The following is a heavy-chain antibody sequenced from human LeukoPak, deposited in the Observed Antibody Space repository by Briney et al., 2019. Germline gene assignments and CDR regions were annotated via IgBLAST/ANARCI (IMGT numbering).Heavy chain of an antibody. CDR3: ARTYNWFES. Sequence: SETLSLTCTVSGGSISSYYWSWIRQPPGKGLEWIGYIYYSGSTNYNPSLKSRVTISVDTSKNQVSLKLSSVTAADTAVYFCARTYNWFESWGQGTLVTVSS. J-gene: IGHJ5*01. V-gene: IGHV4-59*01. CDR2: IYYSGST. CDR1: GGSISSYY.